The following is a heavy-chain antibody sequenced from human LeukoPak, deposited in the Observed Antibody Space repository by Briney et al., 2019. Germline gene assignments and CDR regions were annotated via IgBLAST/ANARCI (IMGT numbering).Heavy chain of an antibody. V-gene: IGHV1-2*02. Sequence: ASVKVSCKASGYTFTDYYMHWVRQAPGQGLEWMGWINPNSDDTKYARKFQGRVTMTRDTSISTAYVELTRLRSDDTAVYYCTRGPNYSASDWFDPWGQGTLVTVSS. CDR2: INPNSDDT. CDR3: TRGPNYSASDWFDP. D-gene: IGHD5-24*01. J-gene: IGHJ5*02. CDR1: GYTFTDYY.